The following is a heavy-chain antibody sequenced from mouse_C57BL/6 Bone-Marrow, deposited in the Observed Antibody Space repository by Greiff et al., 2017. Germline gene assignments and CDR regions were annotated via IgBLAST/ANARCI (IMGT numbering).Heavy chain of an antibody. CDR3: EDGYDDYYAMDY. D-gene: IGHD2-2*01. Sequence: QVQLQQPGAELVKPGASVKLSCKASGYTFTSYWMHWVKQRPGQGLEWIGMIHPNIGSTNYNEKFKRKATLTVDKSSSTAYMQLSSLTSEDSAVYYCEDGYDDYYAMDYWGQGTSVTVSS. V-gene: IGHV1-64*01. J-gene: IGHJ4*01. CDR1: GYTFTSYW. CDR2: IHPNIGST.